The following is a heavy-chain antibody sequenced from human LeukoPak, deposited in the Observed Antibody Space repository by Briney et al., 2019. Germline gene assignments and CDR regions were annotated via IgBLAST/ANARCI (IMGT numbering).Heavy chain of an antibody. V-gene: IGHV4-59*08. J-gene: IGHJ4*02. CDR3: ARTTSGWYGYYFDY. D-gene: IGHD6-13*01. Sequence: SETLSLTCTVSGGSISSYYWSWIRQPPGKGLEWIGYVYYSGSTNYIPSLKSQVTISVDTSKNQFSLKLSSVTAADTAVYYCARTTSGWYGYYFDYWGQGTLVTVSS. CDR1: GGSISSYY. CDR2: VYYSGST.